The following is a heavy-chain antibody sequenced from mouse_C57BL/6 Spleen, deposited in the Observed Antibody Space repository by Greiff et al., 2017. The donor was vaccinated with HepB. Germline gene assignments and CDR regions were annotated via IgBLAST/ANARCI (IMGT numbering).Heavy chain of an antibody. Sequence: GQVVESEGGLVQPGSSMKLSCTASGFTFSDYYMAWVRQVPEKGLEWVANINYDGSSTYYLDSLKSRFIISRDNAKNILYLQMSSLKSEDTATYYCARARTYFDYWGQGTTLTVSS. CDR1: GFTFSDYY. CDR3: ARARTYFDY. J-gene: IGHJ2*01. V-gene: IGHV5-16*01. CDR2: INYDGSST.